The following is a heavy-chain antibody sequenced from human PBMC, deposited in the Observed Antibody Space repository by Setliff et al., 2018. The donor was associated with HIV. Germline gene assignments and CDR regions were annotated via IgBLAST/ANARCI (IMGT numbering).Heavy chain of an antibody. J-gene: IGHJ4*02. Sequence: GFTFSNAWMTWVRQAPGKGLEWVARIRNKKNGGTTYYAAPVEGRFTISRDDSKNTLSLQMNSLKTEDTAIYYCTTDLGSGRFSWNNNWGQGTLVTVS. CDR2: IRNKKNGGTT. CDR3: TTDLGSGRFSWNNN. CDR1: GFTFSNAW. D-gene: IGHD1-26*01. V-gene: IGHV3-15*01.